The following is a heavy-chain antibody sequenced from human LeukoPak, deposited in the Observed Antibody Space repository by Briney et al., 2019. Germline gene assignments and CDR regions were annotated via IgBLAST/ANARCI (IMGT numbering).Heavy chain of an antibody. D-gene: IGHD3-3*01. J-gene: IGHJ6*02. CDR1: GFTFSSYA. V-gene: IGHV3-30-3*01. CDR3: ARGGDFWSGYKTHEYGLDV. Sequence: GRSLRLSCAASGFTFSSYAMHWVRQAPGKGLEWVAVISYDGSKKYHADSVKGRFTISRDNSNKMQYLEMDSLRADDTVVYYCARGGDFWSGYKTHEYGLDVWGQGTTVTVSS. CDR2: ISYDGSKK.